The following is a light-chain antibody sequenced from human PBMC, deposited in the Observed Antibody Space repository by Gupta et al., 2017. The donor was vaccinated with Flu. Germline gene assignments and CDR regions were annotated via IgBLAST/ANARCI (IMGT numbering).Light chain of an antibody. Sequence: AIQMTQSPSSLSASVGDKVTITCRASQGIRNELSWYQQKPGRAPKYLIYAATSLPSGVPSRFSGSGSGKDFPLTISRLQPEDVATYYCLQDYNYPRTFGQGTKVEIK. CDR2: AAT. CDR1: QGIRNE. CDR3: LQDYNYPRT. V-gene: IGKV1-6*01. J-gene: IGKJ1*01.